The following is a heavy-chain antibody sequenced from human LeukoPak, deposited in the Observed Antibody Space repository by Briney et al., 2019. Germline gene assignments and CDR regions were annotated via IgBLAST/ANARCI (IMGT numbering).Heavy chain of an antibody. Sequence: SETLSLTCPASGVSVSSYYFCAWLRQPPGEGLEWIGYVYYTGSTNFNPSLKSRVTMSLDTSRNQFSLKLTSLTAADTAVYYCARGAMATTPFFDYWGQGTLVTVSS. CDR2: VYYTGST. J-gene: IGHJ4*02. CDR1: GVSVSSYY. D-gene: IGHD5-24*01. CDR3: ARGAMATTPFFDY. V-gene: IGHV4-59*02.